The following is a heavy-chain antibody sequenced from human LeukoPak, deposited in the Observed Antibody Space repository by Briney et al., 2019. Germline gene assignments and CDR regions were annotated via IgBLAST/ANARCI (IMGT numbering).Heavy chain of an antibody. CDR2: IRYDGSNK. J-gene: IGHJ4*02. D-gene: IGHD4-17*01. V-gene: IGHV3-30*02. CDR1: GFTFSNYA. Sequence: GGSLRLSCTASGFTFSNYAMSWVRQAPGKGLEWVAFIRYDGSNKYYADSVKGRFTISRDNSKNTLYLQMNSLRAEDTAVYYCAKDGGATVTRYFDYWGQGTLVTVSS. CDR3: AKDGGATVTRYFDY.